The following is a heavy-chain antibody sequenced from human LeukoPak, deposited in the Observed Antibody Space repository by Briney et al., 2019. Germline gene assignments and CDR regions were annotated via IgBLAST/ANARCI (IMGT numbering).Heavy chain of an antibody. CDR3: ASIRGTFGT. V-gene: IGHV3-72*01. CDR2: TRNKANIYIT. J-gene: IGHJ5*02. D-gene: IGHD1-26*01. CDR1: GFTFSDHF. Sequence: GGSLRLSCAASGFTFSDHFLDWVRQAPGEGLEWVGRTRNKANIYITEYAASEKGRITISRDDSKNSLYLQMSGLKTDDTAMYYCASIRGTFGTWGQGTLVTVSS.